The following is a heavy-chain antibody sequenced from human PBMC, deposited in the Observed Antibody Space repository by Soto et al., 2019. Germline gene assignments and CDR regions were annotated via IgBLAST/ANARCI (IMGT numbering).Heavy chain of an antibody. V-gene: IGHV3-30*18. CDR3: AKELEAMVRGVINYYYYYGMDV. CDR1: GFTFSSYG. J-gene: IGHJ6*02. CDR2: ISYDGSNK. Sequence: PGGSLRLSCAASGFTFSSYGMHWVRQAPGKGLEWVAVISYDGSNKYYADSVKGRFTISRGNSKNTLYLQMNSLRAEDTAVYYCAKELEAMVRGVINYYYYYGMDVWGQGTSVTVSS. D-gene: IGHD3-10*01.